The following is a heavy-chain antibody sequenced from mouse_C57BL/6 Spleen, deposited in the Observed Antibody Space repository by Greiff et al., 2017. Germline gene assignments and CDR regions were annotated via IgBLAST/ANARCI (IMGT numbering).Heavy chain of an antibody. Sequence: QVQLMQSGAELARPGASVKLSCTASGYTFTSYGISWVKQRTGQGLEWIGAIYPRCGYTYYHENVKGKATLSADNSYSTAYMELRSLTSEESAVKVRERSESNNYDGSSYGFAYWGQGTLVTVSA. CDR2: IYPRCGYT. D-gene: IGHD1-1*01. V-gene: IGHV1-81*01. J-gene: IGHJ3*01. CDR3: ERSESNNYDGSSYGFAY. CDR1: GYTFTSYG.